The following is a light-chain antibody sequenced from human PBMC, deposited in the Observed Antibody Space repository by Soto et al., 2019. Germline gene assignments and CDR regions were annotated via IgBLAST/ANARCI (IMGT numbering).Light chain of an antibody. CDR2: DAY. CDR1: QSFRGL. CDR3: QQLRSYPST. J-gene: IGKJ5*01. Sequence: EIVMTQSPATLSVSPGERATLSCRASQSFRGLLAWYQQKPGQAPRLLIYDAYNRATGIPPRFSGSGSGTDFALTITSLQAEDFATYYCQQLRSYPSTFGGGTRLEIK. V-gene: IGKV3D-15*01.